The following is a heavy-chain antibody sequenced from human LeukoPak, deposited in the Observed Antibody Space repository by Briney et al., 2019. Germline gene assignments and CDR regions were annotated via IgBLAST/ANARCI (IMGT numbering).Heavy chain of an antibody. D-gene: IGHD2-2*01. J-gene: IGHJ4*02. CDR3: ARLGSTSCYRAGICRWERHYFDY. CDR2: IYYSGST. Sequence: SSETLSLTCTVSGGSISSGGYYWSWIRQHPGKGLEWIGYIYYSGSTYYNPSLKSRVTISVDTSKNQFSLKLTSLTAADTAVYYCARLGSTSCYRAGICRWERHYFDYWAQGSLVTVSS. CDR1: GGSISSGGYY. V-gene: IGHV4-31*03.